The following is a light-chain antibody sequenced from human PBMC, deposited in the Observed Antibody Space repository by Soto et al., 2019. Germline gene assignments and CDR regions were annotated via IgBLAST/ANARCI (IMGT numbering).Light chain of an antibody. CDR3: SSYTTSGTVI. CDR2: AVS. V-gene: IGLV2-14*03. J-gene: IGLJ2*01. Sequence: QSALTQPASVSGSPGQSITISCTGTSSDVGDHNYVSWYQQQPGKAPKLMIYAVSNRPSGVSNRFSGSKSGTTASLTVSGLQAEDEADYYCSSYTTSGTVIFGGGTKVTVL. CDR1: SSDVGDHNY.